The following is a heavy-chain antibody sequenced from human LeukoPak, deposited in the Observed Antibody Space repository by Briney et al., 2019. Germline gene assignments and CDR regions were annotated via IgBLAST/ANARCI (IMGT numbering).Heavy chain of an antibody. CDR3: ARDLSASWVRQWPHLGAFDI. Sequence: ASVKVSCKASGYTFTSYAMNWERQAPGQGLEWMGWINTNTGNPTYAQGFTGRFVFSLDTSVSTAYLQISSLKAEDTAVYYCARDLSASWVRQWPHLGAFDIWGQGTMVTVSS. V-gene: IGHV7-4-1*02. D-gene: IGHD6-19*01. J-gene: IGHJ3*02. CDR2: INTNTGNP. CDR1: GYTFTSYA.